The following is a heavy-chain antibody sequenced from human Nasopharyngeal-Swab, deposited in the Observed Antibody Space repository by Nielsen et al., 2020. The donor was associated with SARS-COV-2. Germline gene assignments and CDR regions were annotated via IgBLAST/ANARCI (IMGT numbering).Heavy chain of an antibody. CDR3: ARRAGGGSYWIFDM. J-gene: IGHJ3*02. CDR2: ISPGDSDA. D-gene: IGHD3-10*01. Sequence: GESLKISCTGSRYTFTHYWLGWVRQRPGKGLEWMGTISPGDSDARYSPSFRGHVTISVDNSISTTYLQWSTLRASDSAMYYCARRAGGGSYWIFDMWGQGTMVTVSS. V-gene: IGHV5-51*01. CDR1: RYTFTHYW.